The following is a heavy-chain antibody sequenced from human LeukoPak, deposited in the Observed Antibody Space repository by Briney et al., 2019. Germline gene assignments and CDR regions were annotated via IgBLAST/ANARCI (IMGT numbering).Heavy chain of an antibody. Sequence: GGSLRLSCAASGFTFSSYAMSWVRQAPGKGLEWVSAISGSGGSTYYADSVKGRFTISRDNSKNTLYLQMNSLRAEDTAVYYCAKSPKPITMVRGVNNWFDPWGQGTLVTVSS. CDR2: ISGSGGST. J-gene: IGHJ5*02. V-gene: IGHV3-23*01. CDR3: AKSPKPITMVRGVNNWFDP. D-gene: IGHD3-10*01. CDR1: GFTFSSYA.